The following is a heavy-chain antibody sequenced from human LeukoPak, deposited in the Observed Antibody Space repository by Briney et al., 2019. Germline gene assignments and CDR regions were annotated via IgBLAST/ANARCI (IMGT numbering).Heavy chain of an antibody. CDR1: GYSFTSYW. CDR3: ASSSWFGPYYFDY. CDR2: IYPGDSDT. J-gene: IGHJ4*02. D-gene: IGHD3-10*01. Sequence: GESLKISFKGSGYSFTSYWIGWVRQRPGKGLEWMGIIYPGDSDTRYSPSFQGQVTISADKSISTAYLQWSSLKASDTAMYYCASSSWFGPYYFDYWGRGTLVTVSS. V-gene: IGHV5-51*01.